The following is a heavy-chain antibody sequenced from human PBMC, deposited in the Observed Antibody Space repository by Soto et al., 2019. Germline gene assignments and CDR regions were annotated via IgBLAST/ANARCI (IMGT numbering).Heavy chain of an antibody. CDR1: GGSISSYY. V-gene: IGHV4-59*01. Sequence: SETLSLTCTVSGGSISSYYWSWIRQPPGKGLEWIGYIYYSGSTNYNPSLKGRVTISVDTSKNQFSLKLSSVTAADTAVYYCARDKMVRGAKSSGMDVWGQGTTVTVSS. J-gene: IGHJ6*02. D-gene: IGHD3-10*01. CDR2: IYYSGST. CDR3: ARDKMVRGAKSSGMDV.